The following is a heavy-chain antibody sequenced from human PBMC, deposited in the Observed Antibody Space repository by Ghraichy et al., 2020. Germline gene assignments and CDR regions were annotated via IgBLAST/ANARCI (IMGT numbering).Heavy chain of an antibody. CDR1: GYIFTDYY. D-gene: IGHD2-15*01. V-gene: IGHV1-2*04. CDR3: ARAGCNDGNCYSHPKGGMDV. Sequence: ASVKVSCKASGYIFTDYYMHWVRQAPGLGLEWMGWINPNSGGTSYAQNFQGWVTMTRDTSISTAYMELSRLTSDDTAIYYCARAGCNDGNCYSHPKGGMDVWGQGTTVTVSS. J-gene: IGHJ6*02. CDR2: INPNSGGT.